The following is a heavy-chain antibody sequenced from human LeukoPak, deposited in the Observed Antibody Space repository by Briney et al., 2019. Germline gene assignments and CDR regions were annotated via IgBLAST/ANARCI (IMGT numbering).Heavy chain of an antibody. V-gene: IGHV4-34*01. CDR2: INHSGST. D-gene: IGHD2-15*01. Sequence: SETLSLTCAVYGGSFSGYYWSWIRQLPGKWLEWIGEINHSGSTNYNPSLKSRVTISVDTSKNQFSLKLSSVTAADTAVYYCARGAGYYCSGGSCYSMNWFDPWGQGTLVTVSS. J-gene: IGHJ5*02. CDR3: ARGAGYYCSGGSCYSMNWFDP. CDR1: GGSFSGYY.